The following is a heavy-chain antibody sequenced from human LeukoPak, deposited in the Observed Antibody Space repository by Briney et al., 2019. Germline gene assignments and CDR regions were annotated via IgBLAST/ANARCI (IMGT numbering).Heavy chain of an antibody. CDR3: ARGSSLDAFDI. CDR1: GGSISSGSYY. Sequence: PSETLSLTCTVSGGSISSGSYYWSWIRQPAGKGLEWIGRIYTSGSTNYNPSLKSRVTISVDTSKNQFSLKLSSVTAADTAVYYCARGSSLDAFDIWGQGTMVTVSS. D-gene: IGHD6-13*01. J-gene: IGHJ3*02. CDR2: IYTSGST. V-gene: IGHV4-61*02.